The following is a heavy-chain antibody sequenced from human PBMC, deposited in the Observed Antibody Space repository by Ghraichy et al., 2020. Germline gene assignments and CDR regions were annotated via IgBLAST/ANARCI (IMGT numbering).Heavy chain of an antibody. V-gene: IGHV4-59*01. J-gene: IGHJ4*02. CDR2: IYYSGKT. CDR3: ARFTKYYDSIIHYLDY. D-gene: IGHD3-22*01. Sequence: SETLSLTCTVSGGSINNYYWSWIRQPPGKGLEYIGYIYYSGKTNYSPSLKSRLTISVDTSKNQLSLRLTSVTAADMAVYYCARFTKYYDSIIHYLDYWGQGTLVTVSS. CDR1: GGSINNYY.